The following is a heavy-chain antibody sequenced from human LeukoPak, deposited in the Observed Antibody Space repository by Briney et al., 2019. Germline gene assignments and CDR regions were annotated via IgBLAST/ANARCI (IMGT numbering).Heavy chain of an antibody. Sequence: ASVNVSCKASGYTFTSYGISWVRQAPGQGLEWMGWISANDGNTDYPQKLQGRVTMTTDTSTSTAYMELRSLRSDDTAVYYCASLDNLGVGYWGQGTLVTVSS. V-gene: IGHV1-18*01. CDR1: GYTFTSYG. CDR2: ISANDGNT. J-gene: IGHJ4*02. CDR3: ASLDNLGVGY. D-gene: IGHD3-16*01.